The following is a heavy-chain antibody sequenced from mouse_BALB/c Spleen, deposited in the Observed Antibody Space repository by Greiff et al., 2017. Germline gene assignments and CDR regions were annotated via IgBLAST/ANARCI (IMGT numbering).Heavy chain of an antibody. CDR2: INPSNGGT. CDR3: TRGGMDY. V-gene: IGHV1S81*02. J-gene: IGHJ4*01. Sequence: VQLQQSGADLVKPGASVKLSCKASGYTFTSYYMYWVKQRPGQGLEWIGEINPSNGGTNFNEKFKSKATLTVDKSSSTAYMQLSSLTSEDSAVYYCTRGGMDYWGQGTSVTVSS. CDR1: GYTFTSYY.